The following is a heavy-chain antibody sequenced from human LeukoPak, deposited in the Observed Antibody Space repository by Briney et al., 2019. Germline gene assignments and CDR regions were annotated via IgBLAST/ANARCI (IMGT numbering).Heavy chain of an antibody. CDR1: GGSINNYY. CDR2: IYSSGST. D-gene: IGHD6-13*01. Sequence: SETLSLTCTVSGGSINNYYWSWIRQPPGKGLEWIGYIYSSGSTNYNPSFKSRVTISVDTSKKQFSLKLSSVTAADTAVYYCARVKAAAGRYYYYYYMDVWDKGTTVTISS. CDR3: ARVKAAAGRYYYYYYMDV. V-gene: IGHV4-59*01. J-gene: IGHJ6*03.